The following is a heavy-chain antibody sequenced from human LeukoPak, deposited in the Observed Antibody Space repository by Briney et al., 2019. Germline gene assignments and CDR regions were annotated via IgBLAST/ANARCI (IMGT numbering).Heavy chain of an antibody. J-gene: IGHJ4*02. D-gene: IGHD2-15*01. V-gene: IGHV3-7*03. CDR3: AKAVAYCSGGSCYSAFDY. Sequence: SGGSLRLSCAASGFTFSSYWMSWVRQAPGKGLEWLANIKEDGSEKYYVDSVKGRFTISRDNAKSSLYLQMNSLRAEDTAVYYCAKAVAYCSGGSCYSAFDYWGQGTLVTVSS. CDR2: IKEDGSEK. CDR1: GFTFSSYW.